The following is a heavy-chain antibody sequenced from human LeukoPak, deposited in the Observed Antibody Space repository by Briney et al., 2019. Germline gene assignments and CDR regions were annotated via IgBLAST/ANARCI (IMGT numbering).Heavy chain of an antibody. Sequence: AGGSLRLSCAASGFTFTSYGMHWVRQSPGKGLEWVALITYDGYYKYYSDSVKGRFTISSDTSKNTLYLQMNSLRAEDTAVYYCARDLCAHWGQGTLVTVSS. V-gene: IGHV3-30*03. J-gene: IGHJ4*02. CDR3: ARDLCAH. CDR2: ITYDGYYK. CDR1: GFTFTSYG.